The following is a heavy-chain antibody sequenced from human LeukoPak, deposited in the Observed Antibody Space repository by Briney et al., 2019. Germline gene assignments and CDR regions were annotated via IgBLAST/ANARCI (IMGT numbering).Heavy chain of an antibody. CDR2: ISAYNGNT. D-gene: IGHD6-6*01. CDR1: GYTFTGYY. CDR3: ARGAAPRGVTDY. J-gene: IGHJ4*02. V-gene: IGHV1-18*04. Sequence: ASVTVSCKASGYTFTGYYIHWVRQAPGQGLEWMGWISAYNGNTNYAQKLQGRVTMTTDTSTSTAYMELRSLRSDDTAVYYCARGAAPRGVTDYWGQGTLVTVSS.